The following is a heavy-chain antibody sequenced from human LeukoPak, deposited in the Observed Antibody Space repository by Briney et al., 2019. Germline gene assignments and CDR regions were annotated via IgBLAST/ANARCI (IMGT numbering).Heavy chain of an antibody. Sequence: GASVKVSCKASGYTFTSYYMHWVRQAPGQGLEWMGIINPSGGSTSYAQKFQGWVTMTRDTSISTAYMELSRLRSDDTAVYYCAREGYFDWFTYYFDYWGQGTLVTVSS. V-gene: IGHV1-46*01. J-gene: IGHJ4*02. CDR1: GYTFTSYY. CDR3: AREGYFDWFTYYFDY. D-gene: IGHD3-9*01. CDR2: INPSGGST.